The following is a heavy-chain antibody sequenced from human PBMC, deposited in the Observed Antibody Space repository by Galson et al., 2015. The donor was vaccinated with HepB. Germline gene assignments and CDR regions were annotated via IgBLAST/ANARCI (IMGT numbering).Heavy chain of an antibody. CDR3: ARAKSITIFGVVIIDAFDI. CDR1: GFTVSSNY. J-gene: IGHJ3*02. Sequence: SLRLSCAASGFTVSSNYMSWVRQAPGKGLEWVSVIYSGGSTYYADSVKGRFTISRDNSKNTLYLQMNSLRAEDTAVYYCARAKSITIFGVVIIDAFDIWGQGTMVTVSS. D-gene: IGHD3-3*01. V-gene: IGHV3-53*01. CDR2: IYSGGST.